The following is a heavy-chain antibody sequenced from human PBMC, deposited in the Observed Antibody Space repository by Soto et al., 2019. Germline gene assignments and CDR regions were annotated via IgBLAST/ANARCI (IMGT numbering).Heavy chain of an antibody. CDR3: AKFIAGRPVYYFDC. V-gene: IGHV3-23*01. J-gene: IGHJ4*02. D-gene: IGHD6-6*01. CDR2: MSGSGGST. Sequence: GGSLRLSCAASGFTFSSYAMSWVRQAPGKGLEWVSAMSGSGGSTYYADSVKGRFTISRDNAKNTLYLQMNSLRAEDTAVYYCAKFIAGRPVYYFDCWGQGTLVTVSS. CDR1: GFTFSSYA.